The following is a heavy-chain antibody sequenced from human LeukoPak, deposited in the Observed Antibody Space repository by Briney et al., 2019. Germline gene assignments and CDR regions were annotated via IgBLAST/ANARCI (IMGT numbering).Heavy chain of an antibody. Sequence: GGSLRLSCAASGFTFSSYSMNWVRQAPGKGLEWVSSISSSSSYIYYADSVKGRFTISRDNAKNSLCLQMNSLRAEDTAVYYCASGSRSSWYYFDYWGQGTLVTVSS. CDR2: ISSSSSYI. V-gene: IGHV3-21*01. D-gene: IGHD6-13*01. CDR3: ASGSRSSWYYFDY. CDR1: GFTFSSYS. J-gene: IGHJ4*02.